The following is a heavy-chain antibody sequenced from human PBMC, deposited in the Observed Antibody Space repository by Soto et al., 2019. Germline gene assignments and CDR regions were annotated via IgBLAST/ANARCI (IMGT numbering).Heavy chain of an antibody. Sequence: GALRVSGAAPGWTFSSYGMHWVRQAPGKGLEWVAVIWYDGSNKYYADSVKGRFTISRDNSKNTLYLQMKSLRAEDTAVYYCARAGDFWSGYYAQHWFDPWGQGTLVTVSS. J-gene: IGHJ5*02. D-gene: IGHD3-3*01. V-gene: IGHV3-33*01. CDR1: GWTFSSYG. CDR2: IWYDGSNK. CDR3: ARAGDFWSGYYAQHWFDP.